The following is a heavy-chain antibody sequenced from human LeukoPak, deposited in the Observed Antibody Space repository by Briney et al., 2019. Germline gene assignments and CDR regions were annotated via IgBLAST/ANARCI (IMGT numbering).Heavy chain of an antibody. V-gene: IGHV3-9*01. Sequence: ALRLSCAASGFTFDDYAMHWVRQAPGKGLEWVSGISWNSGSIGYADSVKGRFTISRDNAKNSLYLQMNSLRAEDTAVYYCARRGYSFGSDYWGPGTLVTVSP. CDR2: ISWNSGSI. CDR3: ARRGYSFGSDY. CDR1: GFTFDDYA. D-gene: IGHD5-18*01. J-gene: IGHJ4*02.